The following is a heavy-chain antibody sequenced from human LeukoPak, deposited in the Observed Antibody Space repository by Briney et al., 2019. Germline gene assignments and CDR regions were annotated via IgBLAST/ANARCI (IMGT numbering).Heavy chain of an antibody. D-gene: IGHD3-9*01. CDR2: ISWNSGSI. V-gene: IGHV3-9*01. CDR3: AKDTDYDILTGYYPGPVDAFDI. J-gene: IGHJ3*02. Sequence: GRSLRLSCAASGFTFDDYAMHWVRQAPGKGLEWVSGISWNSGSIGYADSVKGRFTISRDNAKNSLYLQMNSLRAEDTALYCCAKDTDYDILTGYYPGPVDAFDIWGQGTMVTVSS. CDR1: GFTFDDYA.